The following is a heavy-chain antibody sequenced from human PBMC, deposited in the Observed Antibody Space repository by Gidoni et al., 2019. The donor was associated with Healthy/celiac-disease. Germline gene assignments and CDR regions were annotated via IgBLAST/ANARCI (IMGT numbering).Heavy chain of an antibody. CDR2: ISYDGSNK. Sequence: QVQLVESGGGVVQTGRSLRLSCAASGFTFSSSGMHWVRQAPGKGLEWVAVISYDGSNKYYADSVKGRFTISRDNSKNTLYLQMNSLRAEDTAVYYCAKDLGDYYDSSGYYFPLDYWGQGTLVTVSS. J-gene: IGHJ4*02. D-gene: IGHD3-22*01. CDR3: AKDLGDYYDSSGYYFPLDY. V-gene: IGHV3-30*18. CDR1: GFTFSSSG.